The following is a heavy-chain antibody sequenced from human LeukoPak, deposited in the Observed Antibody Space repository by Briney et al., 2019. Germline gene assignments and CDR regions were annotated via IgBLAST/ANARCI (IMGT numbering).Heavy chain of an antibody. Sequence: SVKVSCKASGGTFSCYAISWVRQAPGQGLEGMGRIIPILGIANYAQKFQGRVTITADKSTSTAYMELSSLRSEDTAVYYCARDQGCSGGSCYVRYYYNGMDVWGQGTTVTVSS. J-gene: IGHJ6*02. CDR3: ARDQGCSGGSCYVRYYYNGMDV. CDR1: GGTFSCYA. V-gene: IGHV1-69*04. CDR2: IIPILGIA. D-gene: IGHD2-15*01.